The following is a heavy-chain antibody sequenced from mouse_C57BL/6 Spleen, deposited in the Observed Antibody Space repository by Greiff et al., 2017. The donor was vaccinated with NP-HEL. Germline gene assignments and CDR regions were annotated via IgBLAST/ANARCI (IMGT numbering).Heavy chain of an antibody. D-gene: IGHD2-1*01. J-gene: IGHJ2*01. Sequence: QVQLQQSGAELARPGASVKMSCKASGYTFTSYTMHWVKQRPGQGLEWIGYINPSSGYTKYNQKFKDKATLTADKSSSTAYMQLSSLTSEDSAVYYCARDGKRNYFDDWGQGTTLTVSS. CDR1: GYTFTSYT. CDR3: ARDGKRNYFDD. V-gene: IGHV1-4*01. CDR2: INPSSGYT.